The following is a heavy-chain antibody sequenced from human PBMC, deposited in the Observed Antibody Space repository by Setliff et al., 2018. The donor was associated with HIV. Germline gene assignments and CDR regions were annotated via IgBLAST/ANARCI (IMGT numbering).Heavy chain of an antibody. CDR3: ARRRDGYNSAPWRNDY. V-gene: IGHV4-34*01. CDR1: GGSFSDNY. CDR2: VYYSGST. J-gene: IGHJ4*02. Sequence: SETLSLTCAVYGGSFSDNYWSWIRQSPGKGLEWIGSVYYSGSTYYNPSLKSRVTISVDTSKKQFSLKLRSVTAADTAVYYCARRRDGYNSAPWRNDYWGQGTLVTVSS. D-gene: IGHD5-12*01.